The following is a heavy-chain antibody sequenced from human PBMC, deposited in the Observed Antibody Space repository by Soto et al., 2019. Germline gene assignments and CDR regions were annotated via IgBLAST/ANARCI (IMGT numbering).Heavy chain of an antibody. J-gene: IGHJ4*02. CDR2: IGASTGGRA. V-gene: IGHV3-23*01. D-gene: IGHD6-19*01. Sequence: GALRLSCSTSGFFFPSLNMHWVRQAPGKGLKWVSSIGASTGGRAYYDDSVKGRFTISRDNSKDTLFLQMNSLRADDTAVYYCGKERRGSGWFVCSYWGQGILVTVSS. CDR1: GFFFPSLN. CDR3: GKERRGSGWFVCSY.